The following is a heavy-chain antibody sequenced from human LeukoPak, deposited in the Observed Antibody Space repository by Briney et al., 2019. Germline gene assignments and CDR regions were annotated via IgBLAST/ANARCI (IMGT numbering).Heavy chain of an antibody. J-gene: IGHJ4*02. CDR3: ARSSVDSSSSEDY. Sequence: GGSLTLSCAASGFTFSTYDMNWVRQAPGKGLEWVSSISGSRFYIYYADSVKGRFTISRDNAKNSLYLQMNSLRAEDTAVYYCARSSVDSSSSEDYWGQGTLVTVSS. D-gene: IGHD6-6*01. V-gene: IGHV3-21*01. CDR2: ISGSRFYI. CDR1: GFTFSTYD.